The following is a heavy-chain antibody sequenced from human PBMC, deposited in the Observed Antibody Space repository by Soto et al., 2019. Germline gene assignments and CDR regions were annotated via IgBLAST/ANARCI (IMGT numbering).Heavy chain of an antibody. CDR3: ARDDSSSSWVFYYYYGMDV. CDR2: ISYDGSNK. J-gene: IGHJ6*02. Sequence: LRLSCAASGFTFSSYAMHWVRQAPGKGLEWVAVISYDGSNKYYADSVKGRFTISRDNSKNTLYLQMNSLRAEDTAVYYCARDDSSSSWVFYYYYGMDVWGQGTTVTVSS. D-gene: IGHD6-13*01. CDR1: GFTFSSYA. V-gene: IGHV3-30-3*01.